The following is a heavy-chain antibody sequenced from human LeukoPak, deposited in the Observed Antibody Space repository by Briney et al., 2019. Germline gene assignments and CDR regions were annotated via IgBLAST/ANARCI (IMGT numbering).Heavy chain of an antibody. Sequence: SETLSLTCAVYGGSFSGYYWSWIRQPPGKGLEWIGEINHSGSTNYNPSLKSRVTISVDTSKNQFSLKLSSVTAADTAVYYCARCRPRLGCFYRGQGTLVTVSS. CDR1: GGSFSGYY. CDR3: ARCRPRLGCFY. J-gene: IGHJ4*02. D-gene: IGHD2-15*01. V-gene: IGHV4-34*01. CDR2: INHSGST.